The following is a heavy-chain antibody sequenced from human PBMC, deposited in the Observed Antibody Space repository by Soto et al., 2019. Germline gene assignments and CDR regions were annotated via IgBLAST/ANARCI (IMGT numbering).Heavy chain of an antibody. J-gene: IGHJ4*02. D-gene: IGHD3-22*01. CDR2: IYYSGRT. V-gene: IGHV4-31*03. Sequence: SETLSLTCTVSGGSISSGGYYWSWIRQHPGKGLEWIGYIYYSGRTYYNPSLKSRVTISVDTYKNQFSLKLSSVTAADTAVYYCAGWYDSSGYYLDYWGQGTLVTVSS. CDR1: GGSISSGGYY. CDR3: AGWYDSSGYYLDY.